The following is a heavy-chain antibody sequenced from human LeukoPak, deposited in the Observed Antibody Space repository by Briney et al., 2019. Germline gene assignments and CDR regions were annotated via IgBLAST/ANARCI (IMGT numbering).Heavy chain of an antibody. Sequence: GGSLRLSCAASGFTFSSYAMSWVRQAPGKGLEWVSAISGSGGSTYYADSVKGRFTISRDNAKNSLYLQMNSLRAEDTAVYYCARDEYIHGDLTNFDSWGQGTLVIVSS. V-gene: IGHV3-23*01. CDR2: ISGSGGST. CDR1: GFTFSSYA. J-gene: IGHJ4*02. D-gene: IGHD4-17*01. CDR3: ARDEYIHGDLTNFDS.